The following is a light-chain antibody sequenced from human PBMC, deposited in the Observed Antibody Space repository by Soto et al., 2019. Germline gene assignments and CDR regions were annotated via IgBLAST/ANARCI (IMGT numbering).Light chain of an antibody. CDR1: QSISTW. CDR3: QQYNTYWK. J-gene: IGKJ1*01. Sequence: DIQMTQSPFTLSASVGDRVTITCRASQSISTWLAWFQQKPGKAPNLLIYRASRLERGVPSRFSGSGSGTEFTLTISGLQPDDFATYYCQQYNTYWKFGQVTKVEV. CDR2: RAS. V-gene: IGKV1-5*03.